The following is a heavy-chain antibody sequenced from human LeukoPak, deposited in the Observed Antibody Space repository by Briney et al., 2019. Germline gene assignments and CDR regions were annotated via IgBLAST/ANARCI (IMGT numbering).Heavy chain of an antibody. J-gene: IGHJ5*02. D-gene: IGHD1-1*01. Sequence: SETLSLTCTVSGGSVSNSLYYWSWIRQPPGKGLEWIGYIYYSGSTNYNPSLKSRVTISIDTSRNQFSLRLNSVTAADTAVYYCARAPERRGWFDPWGQGTLVTVSS. CDR2: IYYSGST. CDR3: ARAPERRGWFDP. CDR1: GGSVSNSLYY. V-gene: IGHV4-61*01.